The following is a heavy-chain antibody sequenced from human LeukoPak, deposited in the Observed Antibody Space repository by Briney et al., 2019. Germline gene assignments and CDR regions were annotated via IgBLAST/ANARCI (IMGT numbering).Heavy chain of an antibody. CDR3: ARDGPISSGWYLRVSWFDP. V-gene: IGHV4-34*01. Sequence: SETLSLTCAVYGGSFSGYYWSWIRQPPGKGLEWIGEINHSGSTNYNPSLKSRVTISVDTSKNQFSLKTSSVTAADTAVYYCARDGPISSGWYLRVSWFDPRGQGTLVTVSS. CDR1: GGSFSGYY. J-gene: IGHJ5*02. D-gene: IGHD6-19*01. CDR2: INHSGST.